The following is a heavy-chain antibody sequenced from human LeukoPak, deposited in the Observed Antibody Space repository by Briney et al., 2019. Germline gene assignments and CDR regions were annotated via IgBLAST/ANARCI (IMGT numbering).Heavy chain of an antibody. D-gene: IGHD2-15*01. CDR1: GASISSSRW. Sequence: SETLSLTCAVAGASISSSRWWGWVRQPPRKGLEWIGEIYHGGSTNCNPSLKGRVTISVDRSNNQFSLRLTSVTAADTAVYYCARGTRDCSGGYCFWSSFDPWGQGILVTVSS. J-gene: IGHJ5*02. CDR3: ARGTRDCSGGYCFWSSFDP. CDR2: IYHGGST. V-gene: IGHV4-4*02.